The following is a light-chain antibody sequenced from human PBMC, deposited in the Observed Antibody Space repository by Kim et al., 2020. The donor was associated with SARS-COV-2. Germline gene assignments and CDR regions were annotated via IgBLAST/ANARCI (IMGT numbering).Light chain of an antibody. CDR2: ADSDGSH. Sequence: QLVLTQSPSASASLGTSVKLTCTLSSEYKTYAIAWHQQLPEKGPRYLMNADSDGSHTRGDGIPDRFSGSSSGAERYLTISSLQPEDEADYYCLTWGPGIRVFGGGTQLTVL. CDR3: LTWGPGIRV. CDR1: SEYKTYA. V-gene: IGLV4-69*01. J-gene: IGLJ2*01.